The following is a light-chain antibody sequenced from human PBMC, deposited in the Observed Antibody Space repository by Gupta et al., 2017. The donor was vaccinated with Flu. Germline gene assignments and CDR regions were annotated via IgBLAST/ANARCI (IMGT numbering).Light chain of an antibody. CDR1: RLGDKF. CDR3: QTWDGSTGV. Sequence: SYELTQPPSVSVSPGQKASITCSGERLGDKFAFWYQQKPGQSPVVVIYHDTQRPSGIPERFSGSNSGNTATLTISGTQAIDEDDYYCQTWDGSTGVFGGGTKLTVL. V-gene: IGLV3-1*01. CDR2: HDT. J-gene: IGLJ2*01.